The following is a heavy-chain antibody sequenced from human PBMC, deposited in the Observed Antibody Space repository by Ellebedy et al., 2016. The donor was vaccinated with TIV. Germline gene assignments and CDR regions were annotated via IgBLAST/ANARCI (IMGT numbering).Heavy chain of an antibody. J-gene: IGHJ4*02. CDR1: GGTFSSYA. CDR2: ISAYNGNT. D-gene: IGHD4-11*01. CDR3: ARAGATVTTQDLDY. V-gene: IGHV1-18*01. Sequence: ASVKVSXKASGGTFSSYAISWVRQAPGQGLEWMGWISAYNGNTNYAQKLQGRVTMTTDTSTSTAYMELRSLRSDDTAVYYCARAGATVTTQDLDYWGQGTLVTVSS.